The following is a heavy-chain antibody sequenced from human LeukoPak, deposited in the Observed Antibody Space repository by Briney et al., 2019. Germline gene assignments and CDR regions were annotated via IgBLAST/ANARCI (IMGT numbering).Heavy chain of an antibody. CDR2: IYHSGST. Sequence: PSETLSLTCTVSGGSVTRYYWSWIRQPPGKGLEWIGYIYHSGSTFYNPSLKSRVTISIDTSKNQFSLKLSSVTAPDTAVYYCARSLQYSSSWYWFDPWGQGTLVTVSS. J-gene: IGHJ5*02. V-gene: IGHV4-59*02. CDR1: GGSVTRYY. CDR3: ARSLQYSSSWYWFDP. D-gene: IGHD6-13*01.